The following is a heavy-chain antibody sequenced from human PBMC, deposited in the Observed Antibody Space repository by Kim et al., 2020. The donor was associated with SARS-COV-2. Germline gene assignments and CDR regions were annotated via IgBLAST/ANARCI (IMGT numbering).Heavy chain of an antibody. Sequence: SLKSRVTISVDTSKNQFSLKLSSVTAADTAVYYCASLYGSGLYYYYGMDVWGQGTTVTVSS. CDR3: ASLYGSGLYYYYGMDV. D-gene: IGHD3-10*01. V-gene: IGHV4-39*01. J-gene: IGHJ6*02.